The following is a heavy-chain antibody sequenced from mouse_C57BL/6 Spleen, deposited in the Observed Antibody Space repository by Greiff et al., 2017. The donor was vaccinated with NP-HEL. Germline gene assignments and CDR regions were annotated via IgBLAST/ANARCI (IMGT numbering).Heavy chain of an antibody. J-gene: IGHJ4*01. Sequence: EVNVVESGGGLVKPGGSLKLSCAASGFTFSDYGMHWVRQAPEKGLEWVAYISSGSSTIYYADTVKGRFTISRDNAKNTLFLQMTRLRSEDTAMYYGARRGDYAMDYWGQGTSVTVSS. CDR1: GFTFSDYG. V-gene: IGHV5-17*01. CDR2: ISSGSSTI. CDR3: ARRGDYAMDY.